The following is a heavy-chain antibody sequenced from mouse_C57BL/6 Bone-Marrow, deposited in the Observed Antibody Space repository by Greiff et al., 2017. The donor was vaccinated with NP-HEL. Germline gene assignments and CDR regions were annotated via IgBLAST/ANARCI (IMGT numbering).Heavy chain of an antibody. D-gene: IGHD1-1*01. J-gene: IGHJ4*01. V-gene: IGHV2-5*01. CDR3: AKNWYYYGSSYAMDY. CDR1: GFSLTSYG. Sequence: QVQLKQSGPGLVQPSQSLSITCTVSGFSLTSYGVHWVRQSPGKGLEWLGVIWRGGSTDYNAAFMSRLSITKDNSKSQVFFKMNSLQADDTAIYYCAKNWYYYGSSYAMDYWGQGTSVTVSS. CDR2: IWRGGST.